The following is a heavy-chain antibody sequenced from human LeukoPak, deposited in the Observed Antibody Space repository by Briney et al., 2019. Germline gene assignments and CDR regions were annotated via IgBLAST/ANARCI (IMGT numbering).Heavy chain of an antibody. CDR2: ISTSGRTT. J-gene: IGHJ5*02. D-gene: IGHD4-17*01. V-gene: IGHV3-48*03. Sequence: PGGSLRLSCAASGFSFSSDELNWVRQAPGKGLEWLSYISTSGRTTYYADSVKGRFTISRDNAKNSLYLQMSSLRAEDTAVYYCARALTTDHSGRWFDPWGQGTLVTVSS. CDR1: GFSFSSDE. CDR3: ARALTTDHSGRWFDP.